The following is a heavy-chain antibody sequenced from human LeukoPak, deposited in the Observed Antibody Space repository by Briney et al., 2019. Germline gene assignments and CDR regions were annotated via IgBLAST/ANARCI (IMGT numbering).Heavy chain of an antibody. CDR1: GFTFSSYA. V-gene: IGHV3-23*01. Sequence: GGSLRLSCAASGFTFSSYAMSWVRQAPGKGLEWVSAISGSGGSTYYADSVKGRFTISRDNSKNTLYLQMNSLRAEDTVVYYCAKVDYYYGSGSYHTFDPWGQGTLVTVSS. CDR2: ISGSGGST. D-gene: IGHD3-10*01. J-gene: IGHJ5*02. CDR3: AKVDYYYGSGSYHTFDP.